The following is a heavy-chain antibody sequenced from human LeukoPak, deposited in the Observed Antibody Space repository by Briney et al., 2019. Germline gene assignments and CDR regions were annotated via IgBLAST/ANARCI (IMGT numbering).Heavy chain of an antibody. D-gene: IGHD3-3*01. CDR3: ARDSRDDFWTVEFAFDI. CDR2: ISSSGSTI. CDR1: GFTFSDYY. V-gene: IGHV3-11*01. J-gene: IGHJ3*02. Sequence: GGSLRLSCAASGFTFSDYYMSWIRQAPGKGLEWVSYISSSGSTIYYADSVKGRFTISRDNAKNSLYLQMNSLRAVDTAVYYCARDSRDDFWTVEFAFDIWGQGTMVTVSS.